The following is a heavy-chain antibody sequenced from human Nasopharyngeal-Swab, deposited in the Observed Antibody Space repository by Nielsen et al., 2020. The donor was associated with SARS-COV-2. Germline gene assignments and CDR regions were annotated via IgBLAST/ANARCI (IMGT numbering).Heavy chain of an antibody. V-gene: IGHV3-23*03. Sequence: VRQAPGKGLEWVALIYGGGFVTHYVDSVKGRFTVSRDDSRGTLSLQMNSLRVDDTAVYCCASARGSFDYWGQGAVVTVSS. CDR3: ASARGSFDY. J-gene: IGHJ4*02. CDR2: IYGGGFVT.